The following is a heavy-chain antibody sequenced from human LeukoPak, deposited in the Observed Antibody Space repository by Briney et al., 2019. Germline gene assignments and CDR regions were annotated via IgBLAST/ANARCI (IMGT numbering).Heavy chain of an antibody. CDR3: ARLPKYYYDSSGLSFDY. Sequence: SETPSLTCTVSGGSVSSGSYYWSWIRQPPGKGLEWIGYIYYSGSTNYNPSLKSRVTISVDTSKNQFSLKLSSVTAADTAVYYCARLPKYYYDSSGLSFDYWGQGTLVTVSS. V-gene: IGHV4-61*01. D-gene: IGHD3-22*01. CDR1: GGSVSSGSYY. CDR2: IYYSGST. J-gene: IGHJ4*02.